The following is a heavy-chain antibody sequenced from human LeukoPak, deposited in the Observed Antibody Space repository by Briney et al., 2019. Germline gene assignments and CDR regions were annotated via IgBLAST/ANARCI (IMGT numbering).Heavy chain of an antibody. J-gene: IGHJ4*02. Sequence: SETLSLTCTVSGGSISSSSYYWSWIRQHPGKSLEWIGYIYYSGSTYYNPSLKSRVTISVDTSKNQFSLKLSSVTAADTAVYYCARESVGGGDYYFDYWGQGTLVTVSS. V-gene: IGHV4-31*03. CDR3: ARESVGGGDYYFDY. CDR2: IYYSGST. CDR1: GGSISSSSYY. D-gene: IGHD2-21*02.